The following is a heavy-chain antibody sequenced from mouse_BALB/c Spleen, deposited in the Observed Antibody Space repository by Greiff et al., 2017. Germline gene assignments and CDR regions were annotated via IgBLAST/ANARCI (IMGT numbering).Heavy chain of an antibody. CDR2: LWAGGST. CDR1: GFSLTSYG. D-gene: IGHD4-1*01. J-gene: IGHJ2*01. V-gene: IGHV2-9*02. CDR3: ARDWDYLLDY. Sequence: VQLQQSGPGLVAPSQTLSLTCTVSGFSLTSYGVPWVRQPPGKGLEWLGVLWAGGSTTYNSALMSRLNISKDNSKSQVFLKMNSLQTDDTAMYYCARDWDYLLDYWGQGTTLTVSS.